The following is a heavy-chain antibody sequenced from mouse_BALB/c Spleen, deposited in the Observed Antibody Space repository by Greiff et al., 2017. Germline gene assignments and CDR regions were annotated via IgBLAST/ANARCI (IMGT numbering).Heavy chain of an antibody. CDR1: GYTFTSYW. CDR2: INPSNGRT. Sequence: QVQLQQSGAELVKPGASVKLSCKASGYTFTSYWMHWVKQRPGQGLEWIGEINPSNGRTNYNEKFKSKATLTVDKSSSTAYMQLSSLTSEDSAVYYCARDDYDFYAMDYWGQGTSVTVSS. J-gene: IGHJ4*01. D-gene: IGHD2-4*01. V-gene: IGHV1S81*02. CDR3: ARDDYDFYAMDY.